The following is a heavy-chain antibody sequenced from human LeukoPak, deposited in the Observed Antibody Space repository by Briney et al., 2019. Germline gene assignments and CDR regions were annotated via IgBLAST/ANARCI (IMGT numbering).Heavy chain of an antibody. V-gene: IGHV4-4*07. D-gene: IGHD6-19*01. CDR1: GGSISTYY. Sequence: ASETLSLTCTVSGGSISTYYWNWIRQSAGKGLEWIGRFYISGSTNHNPSLKSRVTMSIDTSKSQFSLMLSSVTAAGTAVCYCSREVHTLAGACFDYWGQGILVTVSS. CDR2: FYISGST. CDR3: SREVHTLAGACFDY. J-gene: IGHJ4*02.